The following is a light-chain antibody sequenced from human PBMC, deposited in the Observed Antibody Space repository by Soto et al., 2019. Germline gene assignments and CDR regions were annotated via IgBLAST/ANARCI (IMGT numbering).Light chain of an antibody. CDR1: QSVNSEY. J-gene: IGKJ5*01. V-gene: IGKV3-20*01. CDR3: QQYGNSPIT. CDR2: GAS. Sequence: EIVLTQSPGTLSLSPRERATLSCRASQSVNSEYLAWYQQKPGQAPRLLIYGASIRATGIPDRFSGSGSGTDFTLSNSRLEPEDFASYYCQQYGNSPITFGQGTRLEI.